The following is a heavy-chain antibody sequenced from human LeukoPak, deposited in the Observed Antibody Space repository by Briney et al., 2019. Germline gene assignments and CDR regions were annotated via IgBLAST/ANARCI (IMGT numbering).Heavy chain of an antibody. D-gene: IGHD7-27*01. CDR2: ISYDGSQK. Sequence: GGSLRLSCAVSGFTFSRYAMHWVRQAPGKGLDWVALISYDGSQKYFADSVKGRFTISRDNSKNTLYLQMNSLRPEDTAVYYCARHVGISFWGQGTLVTVSS. J-gene: IGHJ4*02. V-gene: IGHV3-30*04. CDR1: GFTFSRYA. CDR3: ARHVGISF.